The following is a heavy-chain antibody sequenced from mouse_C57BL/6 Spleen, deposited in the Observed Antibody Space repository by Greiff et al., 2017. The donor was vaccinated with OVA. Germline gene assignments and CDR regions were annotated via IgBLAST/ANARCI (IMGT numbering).Heavy chain of an antibody. J-gene: IGHJ3*01. V-gene: IGHV1-39*01. CDR2: INPNYGTT. D-gene: IGHD2-4*01. Sequence: VQLKESGPELVKPGASVKISCKASGYSFTDYNMNWVKQSNGKSLEWIGVINPNYGTTSYNQKFKGKATLTVDQSSSTAYMQLNSLTSEDSAVYYCARGDDYDGGAWFAYWGQGTLVTVSA. CDR3: ARGDDYDGGAWFAY. CDR1: GYSFTDYN.